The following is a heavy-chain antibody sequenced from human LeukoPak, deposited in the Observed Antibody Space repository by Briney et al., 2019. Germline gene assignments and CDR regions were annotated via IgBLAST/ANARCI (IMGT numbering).Heavy chain of an antibody. J-gene: IGHJ4*02. D-gene: IGHD1-26*01. V-gene: IGHV4-61*02. CDR2: IYTSGST. Sequence: SETLSLTCTVSGGSISSGSYYWSWIRQPAGKGLEWIGRIYTSGSTNYNPSLKSRVTISVDTSKNQFSLKLSSVTAADTAVYYCARMSGSYRWYFDYWGQGTLVTVSS. CDR3: ARMSGSYRWYFDY. CDR1: GGSISSGSYY.